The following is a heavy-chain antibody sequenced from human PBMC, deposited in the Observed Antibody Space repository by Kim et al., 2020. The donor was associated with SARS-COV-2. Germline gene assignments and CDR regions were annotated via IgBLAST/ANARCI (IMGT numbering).Heavy chain of an antibody. V-gene: IGHV4-31*03. Sequence: SETLSLTCTVSGGSISSGGYYWSWIRQHPGKGLEWIGYIYYSGSTYYNSFLKSRVNISVDTSKNQFSLKQSSVTAADTAVDYCARAASTIFGVVNNFDYWGQKTLLTDSS. CDR3: ARAASTIFGVVNNFDY. J-gene: IGHJ4*02. D-gene: IGHD3-3*01. CDR1: GGSISSGGYY. CDR2: IYYSGST.